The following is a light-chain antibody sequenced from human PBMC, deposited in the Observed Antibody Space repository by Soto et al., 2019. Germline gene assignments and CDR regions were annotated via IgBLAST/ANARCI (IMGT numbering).Light chain of an antibody. V-gene: IGKV3-20*01. J-gene: IGKJ1*01. CDR3: QQYASSPRT. CDR1: QSISSTY. Sequence: EIVLTQSPGTLSLSPGERATLSCRTSQSISSTYLAWYQQQPGQAPRLLIYGASTRATGIPDRFSGSGSGTDFTLTISRLEPEDFAVYYCQQYASSPRTFGQGTKVDIK. CDR2: GAS.